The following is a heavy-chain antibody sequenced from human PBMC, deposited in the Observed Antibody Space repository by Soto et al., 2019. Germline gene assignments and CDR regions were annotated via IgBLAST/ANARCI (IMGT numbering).Heavy chain of an antibody. CDR3: ARWGYDFWSGYYVDRQYYFDY. Sequence: ASVKVCCKASGYTFTGYYMHWVRQAPGQGLEWMGWINPNSGGTNYAQKFQGRVTMTRDTSISTAYMELSRLRSDDTAVYYCARWGYDFWSGYYVDRQYYFDYWGHGTLVTVSS. V-gene: IGHV1-2*02. J-gene: IGHJ4*01. CDR2: INPNSGGT. D-gene: IGHD3-3*01. CDR1: GYTFTGYY.